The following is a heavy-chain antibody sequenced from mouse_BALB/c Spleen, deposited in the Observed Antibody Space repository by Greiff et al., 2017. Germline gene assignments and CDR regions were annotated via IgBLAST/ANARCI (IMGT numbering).Heavy chain of an antibody. V-gene: IGHV3-6*02. CDR1: GYSITSGYY. D-gene: IGHD2-4*01. CDR3: ARDDDYGDY. Sequence: EVQRVESGPGLVKPSQSLSLTCSVTGYSITSGYYWNWIRQFPGNKLEWMGYISYDGSNNYNPSLKNRISITRDTSKNQFFLKLNSVTTEDTATYYCARDDDYGDYWGQGTTLTVSS. CDR2: ISYDGSN. J-gene: IGHJ2*01.